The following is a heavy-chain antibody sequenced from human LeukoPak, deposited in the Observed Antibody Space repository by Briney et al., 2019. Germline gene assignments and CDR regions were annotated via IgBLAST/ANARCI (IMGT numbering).Heavy chain of an antibody. Sequence: ASVKVSCKASGYTLTGYYMHWVRQAPGQGLEWMGWINPNSGGTNYAQKFQGRVTMTRDTSISTAYMELSRLRSDDTAVYYCARDGSYSSGYDYWGQGTLVTVSS. D-gene: IGHD6-19*01. V-gene: IGHV1-2*02. CDR1: GYTLTGYY. CDR3: ARDGSYSSGYDY. J-gene: IGHJ4*02. CDR2: INPNSGGT.